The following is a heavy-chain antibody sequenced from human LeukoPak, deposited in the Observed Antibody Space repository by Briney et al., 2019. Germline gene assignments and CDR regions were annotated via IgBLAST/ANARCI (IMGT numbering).Heavy chain of an antibody. D-gene: IGHD3-22*01. V-gene: IGHV3-74*01. CDR3: ARGRSGSSDY. CDR2: ISSDGSSA. Sequence: GGSLRLSCAASGFTFSNSWMHWVRQAPGKGLVWVLRISSDGSSAIYADSVKGRFTISRDNAKNTLYLQMNSLRAEDTAVYYCARGRSGSSDYWGQGTLVTVSS. J-gene: IGHJ4*02. CDR1: GFTFSNSW.